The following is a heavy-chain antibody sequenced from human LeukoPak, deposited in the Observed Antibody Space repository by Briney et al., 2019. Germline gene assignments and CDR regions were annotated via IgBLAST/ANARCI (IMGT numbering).Heavy chain of an antibody. CDR2: INPSGGST. CDR1: GYTFTSYY. V-gene: IGHV1-46*01. D-gene: IGHD3-22*01. CDR3: ARDRYYDSSGYYDGGAFDI. J-gene: IGHJ3*02. Sequence: ASVKVSCKASGYTFTSYYMHWVRQAPGQGLEWMGIINPSGGSTSYAQKFQGRVTMTRDMSTSTVYMELSSLRSEDTAVYYCARDRYYDSSGYYDGGAFDIWGQGTMVTVSS.